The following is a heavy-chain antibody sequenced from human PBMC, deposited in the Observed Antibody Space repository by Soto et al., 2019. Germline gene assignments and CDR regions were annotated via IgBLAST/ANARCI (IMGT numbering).Heavy chain of an antibody. Sequence: PGGSLRLSCAASGFTFSSYAMSWVRQAPGKGLEWVSSVPSTGDYAVYADSVKGRFTISRDNSRNTLFLQMNSLRAEDTAVYYCAKISLTTAGLDYWGQGTLVTVSS. J-gene: IGHJ4*02. CDR1: GFTFSSYA. CDR3: AKISLTTAGLDY. CDR2: VPSTGDYA. V-gene: IGHV3-23*01. D-gene: IGHD4-17*01.